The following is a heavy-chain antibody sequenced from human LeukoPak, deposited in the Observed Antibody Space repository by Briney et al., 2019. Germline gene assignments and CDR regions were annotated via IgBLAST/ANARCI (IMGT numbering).Heavy chain of an antibody. Sequence: PGGSLRLSCAASGFTFGSNWMNWVRQAPGKGLEWVAHVQPDGSAKIYADSVKGRFTISRDNAKDSVYLQMNSLRVEDTAVYYCARDLFGWSSLGHWGQGTLVTVSS. CDR2: VQPDGSAK. CDR3: ARDLFGWSSLGH. J-gene: IGHJ1*01. CDR1: GFTFGSNW. D-gene: IGHD6-19*01. V-gene: IGHV3-7*01.